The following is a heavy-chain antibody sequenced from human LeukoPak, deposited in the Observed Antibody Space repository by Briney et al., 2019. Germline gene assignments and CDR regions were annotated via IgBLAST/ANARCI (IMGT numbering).Heavy chain of an antibody. D-gene: IGHD3-16*01. V-gene: IGHV3-23*01. J-gene: IGHJ4*02. CDR2: IRGNSAT. Sequence: GGSLRLSCAASGLSFRSFAMIWLRQGPARGLQWVSSIRGNSATFYADSVKGRFTISRDSSRNTVYFQLNNLRVEDTAIYYCAKASWVSSTDAVRWGQGTLVTVSS. CDR3: AKASWVSSTDAVR. CDR1: GLSFRSFA.